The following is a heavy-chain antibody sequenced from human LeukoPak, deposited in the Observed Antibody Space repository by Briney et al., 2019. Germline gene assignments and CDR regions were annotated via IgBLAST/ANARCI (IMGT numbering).Heavy chain of an antibody. CDR1: GGSFSGYY. J-gene: IGHJ6*03. D-gene: IGHD3-3*01. Sequence: SETLSLTCAVYGGSFSGYYWSWIRQPPGKGLEWIGEINHSGSTNYNPSLKSRVTISVDTSKNQFSLKLSFVTAADTAVYYCARRSPYYDFWSGYHSSYYYYYMDVWGKGTTVTVSS. CDR2: INHSGST. CDR3: ARRSPYYDFWSGYHSSYYYYYMDV. V-gene: IGHV4-34*01.